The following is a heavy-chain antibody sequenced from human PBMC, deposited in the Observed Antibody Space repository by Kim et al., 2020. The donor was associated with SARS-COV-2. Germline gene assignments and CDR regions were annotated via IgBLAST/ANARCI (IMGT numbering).Heavy chain of an antibody. CDR2: ISGSGGST. J-gene: IGHJ6*02. CDR1: GFSFSSYA. V-gene: IGHV3-23*01. Sequence: GGSLRLSCVASGFSFSSYAMSWVRQAPGKGLEWVSSISGSGGSTDYADSVKGRITISRDNSKSRLYLQMNNLRAEDTAVYYCAKDSRKWLVTDVWGQGTTVTVSS. CDR3: AKDSRKWLVTDV. D-gene: IGHD6-19*01.